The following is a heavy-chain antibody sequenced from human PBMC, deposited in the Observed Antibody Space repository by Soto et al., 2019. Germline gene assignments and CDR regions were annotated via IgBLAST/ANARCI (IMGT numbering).Heavy chain of an antibody. V-gene: IGHV4-39*01. J-gene: IGHJ4*01. CDR1: GDSITSSIYY. D-gene: IGHD2-21*02. CDR2: FIYGGPT. CDR3: ARHTCNRSLVTSSLFVD. Sequence: SETLSLTCSVSGDSITSSIYYWGWIRQSPVKGLVWIGSFIYGGPTYSSLSLEGRVSISADTSKNQFSLRLNSVTAADTAIYFCARHTCNRSLVTSSLFVDWGQGALVTVSS.